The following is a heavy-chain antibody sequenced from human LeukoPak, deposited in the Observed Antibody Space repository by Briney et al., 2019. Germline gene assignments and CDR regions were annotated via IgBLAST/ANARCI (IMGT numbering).Heavy chain of an antibody. J-gene: IGHJ4*02. CDR3: ARAANTATGTPTLAIDY. CDR1: GFIFSDYY. CDR2: ICSSSTYT. D-gene: IGHD6-13*01. Sequence: GGSLRLSCAASGFIFSDYYMSWIRQAPGKGLECVSYICSSSTYTAYVVSVQGRFTTSRDDAKNSLYLQITSLRADDTAVYFCARAANTATGTPTLAIDYWGQGTLVTVSS. V-gene: IGHV3-11*05.